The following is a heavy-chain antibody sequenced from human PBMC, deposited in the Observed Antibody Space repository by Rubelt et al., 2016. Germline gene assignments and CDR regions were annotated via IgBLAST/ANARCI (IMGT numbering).Heavy chain of an antibody. CDR2: AYNSGNT. J-gene: IGHJ6*02. Sequence: QVQLQESGPGLVKPSETLSLTCSVSGGSMSGNYWSWIRQHPGKGLEWIGYAYNSGNTKYNPSLKSRVTISMDTSKNQLSLMLTSGTAEDTAVYYCARHSSALEGYYGMDVWGQGTTVTVSS. CDR1: GGSMSGNY. D-gene: IGHD6-6*01. CDR3: ARHSSALEGYYGMDV. V-gene: IGHV4-59*13.